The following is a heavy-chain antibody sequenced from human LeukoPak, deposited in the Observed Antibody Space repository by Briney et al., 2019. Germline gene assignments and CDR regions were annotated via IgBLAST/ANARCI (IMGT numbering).Heavy chain of an antibody. CDR3: ARLAPGSGYFDY. V-gene: IGHV4-61*05. CDR1: GASISTGTSY. J-gene: IGHJ4*02. CDR2: LYYSGST. Sequence: PSETLSLTCNVSGASISTGTSYWGWIRQPPGRGLEWIGYLYYSGSTNYNPSLKSRVTISVDTSKNQFSLKLSSVTAADTAVYYCARLAPGSGYFDYWGQGTLVTVSS. D-gene: IGHD6-19*01.